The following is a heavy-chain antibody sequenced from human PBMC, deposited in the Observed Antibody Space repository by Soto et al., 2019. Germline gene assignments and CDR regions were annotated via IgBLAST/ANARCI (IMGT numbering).Heavy chain of an antibody. J-gene: IGHJ4*02. CDR3: AREIQVDYYGSGEEPLVNYFDY. CDR1: GGSISSGGYY. Sequence: QVQLQESGPGLVKPSQTLSLTCTVSGGSISSGGYYWSWIRQHPGKGLEWIGYIYYSGSTYYNPSLKSRVTISVDTSKNQFSLKLSSVTAADTAVYYCAREIQVDYYGSGEEPLVNYFDYWGQGTLVTVSS. D-gene: IGHD3-10*01. V-gene: IGHV4-31*03. CDR2: IYYSGST.